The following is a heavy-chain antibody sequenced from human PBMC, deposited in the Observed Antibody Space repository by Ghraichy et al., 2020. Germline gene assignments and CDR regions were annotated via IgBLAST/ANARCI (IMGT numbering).Heavy chain of an antibody. CDR3: ARDSGDLLPQFYFYSFIDV. J-gene: IGHJ6*03. CDR2: IIPAFGTT. D-gene: IGHD3-10*01. V-gene: IGHV1-69*13. Sequence: SVKVSCKVSGGSFSNFGISWVRQAPGQGLEWLGGIIPAFGTTDYAQGFQGRVIITADDSTASAYMELSNLTSEDTAVYYCARDSGDLLPQFYFYSFIDVWGEGTAVSVSS. CDR1: GGSFSNFG.